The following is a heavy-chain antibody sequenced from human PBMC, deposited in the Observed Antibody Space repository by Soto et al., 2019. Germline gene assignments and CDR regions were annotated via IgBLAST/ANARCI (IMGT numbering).Heavy chain of an antibody. D-gene: IGHD1-20*01. CDR2: GNGNT. Sequence: GNGNTKYSQKFQGRVTITRDTSASTAYMELSSLRSEDTAVYYCARDRITGTYKTGYYGMDVWGQGTTVTVSS. V-gene: IGHV1-3*01. CDR3: ARDRITGTYKTGYYGMDV. J-gene: IGHJ6*02.